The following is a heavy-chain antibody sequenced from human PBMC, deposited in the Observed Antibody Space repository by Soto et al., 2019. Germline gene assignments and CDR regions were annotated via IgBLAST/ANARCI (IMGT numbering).Heavy chain of an antibody. D-gene: IGHD3-16*02. CDR1: GASIGSGGYY. Sequence: SETLSLTCTVSGASIGSGGYYWTWIRQRPGKGLEWIGYRYDSGSTYYNTSLQSRDSISVDTSENQLSLKLTAVIAADTAVYYCASPRVKSYGSIDYWGQGTLVTVS. J-gene: IGHJ4*02. CDR3: ASPRVKSYGSIDY. CDR2: RYDSGST. V-gene: IGHV4-31*03.